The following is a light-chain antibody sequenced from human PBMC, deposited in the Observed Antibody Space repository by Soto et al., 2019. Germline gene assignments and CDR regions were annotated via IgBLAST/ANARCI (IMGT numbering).Light chain of an antibody. Sequence: DIVMTQSPLSLPVTPGEPASISCRSSQSLLHSNGYNYLDWYLQEPGQSPQLLIYLGSNRASGVPDRFSGSGSGTDFTLTISGLEPADLGVYYCQQRHNWPITFGQGTRLEIK. J-gene: IGKJ5*01. V-gene: IGKV2-28*01. CDR1: QSLLHSNGYNY. CDR3: QQRHNWPIT. CDR2: LGS.